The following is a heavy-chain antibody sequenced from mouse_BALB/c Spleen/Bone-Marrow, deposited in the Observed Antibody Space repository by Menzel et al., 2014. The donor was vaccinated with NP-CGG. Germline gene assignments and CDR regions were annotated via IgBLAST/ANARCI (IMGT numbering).Heavy chain of an antibody. D-gene: IGHD2-14*01. Sequence: QVQLQQSGAELVKPGASVKLSCKASGYTFTSYYMYWVKQRPGQGLEWIGEINPSNGGTNFNEKFKSRATLTVDKSSSTAYMQLKSLTSEDSAVYYCARSIEYRPLTYWGQGTLVTVSA. CDR2: INPSNGGT. CDR1: GYTFTSYY. CDR3: ARSIEYRPLTY. J-gene: IGHJ3*01. V-gene: IGHV1-53*01.